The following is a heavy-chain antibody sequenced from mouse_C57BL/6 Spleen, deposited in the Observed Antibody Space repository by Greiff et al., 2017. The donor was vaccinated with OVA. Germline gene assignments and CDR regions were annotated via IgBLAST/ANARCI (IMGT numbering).Heavy chain of an antibody. J-gene: IGHJ3*01. V-gene: IGHV1-81*01. D-gene: IGHD2-4*01. Sequence: QVHVKQSGAELARPGASVKLSCKASGYTFTSYGIRWVKQRTGQGLEWIGEIYPRSGNTYYNEKFKGKATLTADKSSSTAYMELRNLTSEDSAVYFCARSEGLLRPSWFAYWGQGTLVTVSA. CDR1: GYTFTSYG. CDR3: ARSEGLLRPSWFAY. CDR2: IYPRSGNT.